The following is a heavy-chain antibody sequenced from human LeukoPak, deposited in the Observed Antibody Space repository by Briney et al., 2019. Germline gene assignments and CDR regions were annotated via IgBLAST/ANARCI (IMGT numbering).Heavy chain of an antibody. CDR1: GGSISSGSYS. D-gene: IGHD3-10*01. V-gene: IGHV4-61*02. CDR3: ARGFAERYYYYYYMDV. CDR2: IYPSGST. J-gene: IGHJ6*03. Sequence: SETLSLTCTVSGGSISSGSYSWSWIRQPAGKGLEWIGRIYPSGSTNYNPSLKSRVAISVDTSKNQFSLKLSSVTAADTAVYYCARGFAERYYYYYYMDVWGKGTTVTVSS.